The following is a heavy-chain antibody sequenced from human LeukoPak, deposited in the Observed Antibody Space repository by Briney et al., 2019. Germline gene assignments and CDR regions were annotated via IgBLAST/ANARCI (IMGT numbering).Heavy chain of an antibody. D-gene: IGHD5-18*01. J-gene: IGHJ4*02. CDR3: ARRIAMKPKYYFEY. V-gene: IGHV4-59*08. CDR1: GGSISGYY. CDR2: IYYTGST. Sequence: SETLSLTCTVSGGSISGYYWSWILQPPGKGLEWIGYIYYTGSTNYNPSLKSRVTISLDTSKNQFSLRLSSVTAADTAVYYCARRIAMKPKYYFEYWGQGTLVTVSS.